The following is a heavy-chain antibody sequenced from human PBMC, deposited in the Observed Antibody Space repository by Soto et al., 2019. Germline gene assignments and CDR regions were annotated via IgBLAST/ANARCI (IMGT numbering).Heavy chain of an antibody. CDR1: GGSLRPYY. CDR2: IYYSGCT. J-gene: IGHJ4*02. CDR3: ARGTNYELWSGYHQ. D-gene: IGHD3-3*01. Sequence: PEKLRLPLTGSGGSLRPYYWRLSRQPPGKRLEWIGYIYYSGCTNYNPSLKVPVTLSVATSKHKSSMKLRSVTAADTAVYYCARGTNYELWSGYHQWGKVTLAT. V-gene: IGHV4-59*01.